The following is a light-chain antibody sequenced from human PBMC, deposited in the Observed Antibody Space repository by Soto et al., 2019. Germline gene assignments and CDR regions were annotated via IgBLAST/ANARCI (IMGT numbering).Light chain of an antibody. Sequence: EVVMTQSPVTLSVSPGERATLSCRASQSVGGDLAWYQQTPGQTPRLLIYGAVTRATGVAARFSGAGSGTEFTLTVDSLQAEDVAIDYWQQYNAWPRTFGQGTKLEI. CDR2: GAV. CDR3: QQYNAWPRT. V-gene: IGKV3-15*01. CDR1: QSVGGD. J-gene: IGKJ2*01.